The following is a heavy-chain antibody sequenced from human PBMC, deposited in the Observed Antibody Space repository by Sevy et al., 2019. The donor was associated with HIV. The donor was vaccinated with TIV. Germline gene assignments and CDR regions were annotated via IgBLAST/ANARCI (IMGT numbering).Heavy chain of an antibody. D-gene: IGHD2-2*01. Sequence: ASVKVSCKASGGTFSSYAINWVRQAPGQGLEWMGRIIPIPGIPNYAQKFQGRVTITAVKSTSTAYMELSSLRSEDTAMDYCARDASSYCTSYSCYGGWFDPWGQGTLVTVSS. CDR2: IIPIPGIP. J-gene: IGHJ5*02. CDR1: GGTFSSYA. V-gene: IGHV1-69*04. CDR3: ARDASSYCTSYSCYGGWFDP.